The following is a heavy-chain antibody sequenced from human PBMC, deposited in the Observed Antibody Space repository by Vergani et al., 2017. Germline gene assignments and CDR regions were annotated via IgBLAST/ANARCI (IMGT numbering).Heavy chain of an antibody. CDR1: GFTFSSYG. Sequence: QVQLVESGGGVVQPGRSLRLSCAASGFTFSSYGMHWVRQAPGKGLEWVAVIWYDGSNKYYADSVKGRFTISRDNSKNTLYLQMNSLRAEDTAVYYCARDTFGDDFWSGYYLNYFDYWGQGTLVTVYS. CDR2: IWYDGSNK. D-gene: IGHD3-3*01. V-gene: IGHV3-33*01. J-gene: IGHJ4*02. CDR3: ARDTFGDDFWSGYYLNYFDY.